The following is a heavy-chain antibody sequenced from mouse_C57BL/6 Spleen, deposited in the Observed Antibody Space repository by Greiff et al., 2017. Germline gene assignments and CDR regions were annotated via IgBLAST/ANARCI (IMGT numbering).Heavy chain of an antibody. CDR2: IYPGDGDT. J-gene: IGHJ4*01. CDR3: ARWDYYGSSYLYAMDY. CDR1: GYAFSSYW. Sequence: QVHVKQSGAELVKPGASVKISCKASGYAFSSYWMNWVKQRPGKGLEWIGQIYPGDGDTNYNGKFKGKATLTADKSSSTAYMQLSSLTSEDSAVYFCARWDYYGSSYLYAMDYWGQGTSVTVSS. D-gene: IGHD1-1*01. V-gene: IGHV1-80*01.